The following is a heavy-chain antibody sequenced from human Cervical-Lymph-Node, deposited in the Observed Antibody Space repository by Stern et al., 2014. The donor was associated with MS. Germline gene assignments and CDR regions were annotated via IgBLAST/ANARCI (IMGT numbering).Heavy chain of an antibody. D-gene: IGHD1-14*01. Sequence: QLQLQESGPGVVKPSQTLSLTCTVTGGSLTSGGYFWNWVRQYPGKGLEWIGFLSYSGTTSYSASLKGRISISVDPSKNQFSLKLKYVTAADTAIYFCARDDRSRFTDWGQGTLVTVSS. J-gene: IGHJ4*02. V-gene: IGHV4-31*03. CDR3: ARDDRSRFTD. CDR2: LSYSGTT. CDR1: GGSLTSGGYF.